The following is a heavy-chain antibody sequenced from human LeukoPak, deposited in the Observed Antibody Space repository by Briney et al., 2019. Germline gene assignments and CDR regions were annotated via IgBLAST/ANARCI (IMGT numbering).Heavy chain of an antibody. V-gene: IGHV4-61*01. D-gene: IGHD3-22*01. CDR3: ARVSLTMIFNY. J-gene: IGHJ4*02. CDR2: ILYGGST. Sequence: PSETLSLTCTVSGDSVSSSSYYWGWIRQPPGKGLEWIGYILYGGSTSYTPSLKSRVTISVDTSKNQVSLKLSSVTAADTAVYYCARVSLTMIFNYWGQGTLVTVSS. CDR1: GDSVSSSSYY.